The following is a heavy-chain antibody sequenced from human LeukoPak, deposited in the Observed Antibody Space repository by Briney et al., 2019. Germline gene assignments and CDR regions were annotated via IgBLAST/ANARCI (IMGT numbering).Heavy chain of an antibody. Sequence: SETMSLTCTVSGGTVSSYYWTWIRQPPGKGLEWIGYIYNSGSTNYNPSLKSRVTISVDTSKNQFSLKLSSVTAADTAVYYCARDTDSSGYYDSWGQGTLVTVSS. CDR3: ARDTDSSGYYDS. CDR2: IYNSGST. V-gene: IGHV4-59*02. J-gene: IGHJ5*01. D-gene: IGHD3-22*01. CDR1: GGTVSSYY.